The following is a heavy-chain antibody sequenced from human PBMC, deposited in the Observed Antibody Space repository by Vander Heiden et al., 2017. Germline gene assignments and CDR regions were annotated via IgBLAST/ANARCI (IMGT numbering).Heavy chain of an antibody. D-gene: IGHD3-22*01. CDR3: AKSVKEYYYDNSGYYFGL. J-gene: IGHJ6*02. V-gene: IGHV1-69*06. Sequence: VHLVQSGAEANEPESSVRVPCKASGGSFSTSATSWVRRAPGQGLEWMGAIIPIFATTNYAQKFQGRVTITADTSTSTAYMELSSLRSEDTAVYYCAKSVKEYYYDNSGYYFGLWGQGTTVTVSS. CDR1: GGSFSTSA. CDR2: IIPIFATT.